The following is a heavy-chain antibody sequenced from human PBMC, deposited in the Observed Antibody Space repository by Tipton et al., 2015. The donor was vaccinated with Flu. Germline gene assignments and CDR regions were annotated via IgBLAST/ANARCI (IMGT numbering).Heavy chain of an antibody. CDR3: ARGGIAARAYYGMDV. Sequence: SLRLSCAASGFAVSSNYMTWVRQAPGRGLECVSIFYSDGSTYYADSVKGRFTISRDNSKNTVYLQMNSLRAEDTAVYYCARGGIAARAYYGMDVWGQGTTVTVSS. V-gene: IGHV3-53*01. CDR2: FYSDGST. J-gene: IGHJ6*02. D-gene: IGHD6-6*01. CDR1: GFAVSSNY.